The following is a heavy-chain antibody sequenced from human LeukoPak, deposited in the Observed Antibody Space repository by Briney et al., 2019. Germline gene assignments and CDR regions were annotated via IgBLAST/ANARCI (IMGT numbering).Heavy chain of an antibody. CDR1: GGSFSGYY. CDR2: INHSGST. Sequence: SETLSLTCAVYGGSFSGYYWSWIRQPPGKGLEWIGEINHSGSTNYNPSLKSRVTISVDTSKNQFSLKLSSVTAADTAVYYCARPTYSSSYQHWGRGTLVTVSS. J-gene: IGHJ4*02. D-gene: IGHD6-13*01. V-gene: IGHV4-34*01. CDR3: ARPTYSSSYQH.